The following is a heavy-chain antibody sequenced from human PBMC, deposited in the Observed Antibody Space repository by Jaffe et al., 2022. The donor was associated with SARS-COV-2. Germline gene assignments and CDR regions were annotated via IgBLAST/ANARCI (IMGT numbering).Heavy chain of an antibody. CDR3: ARDAGGSIWFSEYYGMDV. J-gene: IGHJ6*02. CDR1: GYTFTSSY. D-gene: IGHD6-13*01. Sequence: QVQLVQSGAEVKKPGAPVKISCKTSGYTFTSSYIHWVRQAPGQGLEWLGIFNPSSDSANLAQKFQGRVTMTRDTSTSTAYVELSSLRSEDTAVYYCARDAGGSIWFSEYYGMDVWGQGTTVSVSS. V-gene: IGHV1-46*01. CDR2: FNPSSDSA.